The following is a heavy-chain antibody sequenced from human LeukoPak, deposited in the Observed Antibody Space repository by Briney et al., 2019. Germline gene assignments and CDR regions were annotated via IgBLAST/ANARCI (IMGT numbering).Heavy chain of an antibody. CDR3: AKGKGYSSSSSDH. CDR1: GFTFNSHA. V-gene: IGHV3-23*01. CDR2: ISGSDGST. D-gene: IGHD6-6*01. J-gene: IGHJ5*02. Sequence: GGSLRLSCAVSGFTFNSHAMNWVRQAPGKGLEWVSAISGSDGSTYYADSVKGRFTISRDNSKNTLYLQMNSLRAEDTAVYHCAKGKGYSSSSSDHWGQGTLVTVSS.